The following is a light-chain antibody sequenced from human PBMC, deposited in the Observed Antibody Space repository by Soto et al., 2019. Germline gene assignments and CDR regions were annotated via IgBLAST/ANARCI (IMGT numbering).Light chain of an antibody. CDR3: QQYDNWPLN. CDR1: PNVNSK. Sequence: EIVMTQSPATLSVSPGEGATLSCRASPNVNSKLAWYQQKLGQAPRLLIYAVSTRATGIPARFSGSGSGTEFTLTVDSLQSEDFALYYCQQYDNWPLNFGEGTNVEIK. CDR2: AVS. J-gene: IGKJ1*01. V-gene: IGKV3-15*01.